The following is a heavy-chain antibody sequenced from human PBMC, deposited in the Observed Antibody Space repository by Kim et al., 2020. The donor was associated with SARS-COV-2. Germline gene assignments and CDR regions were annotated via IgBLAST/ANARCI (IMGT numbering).Heavy chain of an antibody. CDR1: GFTFSSYA. V-gene: IGHV3-33*01. Sequence: GGSLRLSCAASGFTFSSYAMHWVRQAPGKGLEWVAVIWYDGNNKYYVDSVKGRFTISRDNSKNTVYLQMNSLRAEDTAVYYCARENDYVSDYYRPVGVWGQGNLVTVSS. CDR3: ARENDYVSDYYRPVGV. CDR2: IWYDGNNK. D-gene: IGHD3-16*01. J-gene: IGHJ4*02.